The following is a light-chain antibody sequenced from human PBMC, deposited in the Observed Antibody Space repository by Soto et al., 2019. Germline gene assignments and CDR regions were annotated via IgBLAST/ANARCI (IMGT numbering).Light chain of an antibody. CDR1: QSVSSY. Sequence: EIVLTQSPATLSLSPGERATLSCRASQSVSSYLAWYQQKPGKAPRLLIYVASNRSTGIPARFSGGGSGTDFAITITSLEPEDFAVYYCQHRSSGLTFGGGTKVEIK. V-gene: IGKV3-11*01. CDR3: QHRSSGLT. J-gene: IGKJ4*01. CDR2: VAS.